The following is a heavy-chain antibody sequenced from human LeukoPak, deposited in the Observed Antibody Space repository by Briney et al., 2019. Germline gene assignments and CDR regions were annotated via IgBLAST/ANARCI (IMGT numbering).Heavy chain of an antibody. J-gene: IGHJ5*02. V-gene: IGHV4-39*01. D-gene: IGHD6-19*01. CDR2: IYYSGST. Sequence: SETLSLTCTVSGGSISSSSYYWGWIRQPPGKGLEWIGSIYYSGSTYYNPSLKSRVTISVDTSKNQFSLKLSSVTAADTAVYYCARQALYSSGWYRTNWFDPWGQGTLVTVSS. CDR1: GGSISSSSYY. CDR3: ARQALYSSGWYRTNWFDP.